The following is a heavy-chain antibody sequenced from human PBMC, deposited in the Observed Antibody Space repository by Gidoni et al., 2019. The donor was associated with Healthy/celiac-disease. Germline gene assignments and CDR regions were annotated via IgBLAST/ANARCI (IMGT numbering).Heavy chain of an antibody. D-gene: IGHD2-2*01. CDR2: MNPNSGNT. Sequence: QVQLVQSGAEVKKPGASVKVSCKASGYTFTSYDINWVRQATGQGLEWMGWMNPNSGNTGYAQKFPGRVTKRNTSISTAYMELSSLRSEDTAVYYCARGDVVGPAAPPDYWGQGTLVTVSS. CDR1: GYTFTSYD. V-gene: IGHV1-8*01. CDR3: ARGDVVGPAAPPDY. J-gene: IGHJ4*02.